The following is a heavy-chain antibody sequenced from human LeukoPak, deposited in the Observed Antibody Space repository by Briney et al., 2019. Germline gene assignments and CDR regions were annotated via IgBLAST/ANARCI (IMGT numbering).Heavy chain of an antibody. V-gene: IGHV3-7*01. Sequence: GGSLRLSCAASGFMFDNFWMSWVRQAPGKGLEWVANIRQDGGQKYYVDSVKGRFTISRDNAKSSLYLQMNSLRDEDTAVYYCARDRSPYESSAYYLDYWGQGTLVTVSS. CDR3: ARDRSPYESSAYYLDY. J-gene: IGHJ4*02. D-gene: IGHD3-22*01. CDR2: IRQDGGQK. CDR1: GFMFDNFW.